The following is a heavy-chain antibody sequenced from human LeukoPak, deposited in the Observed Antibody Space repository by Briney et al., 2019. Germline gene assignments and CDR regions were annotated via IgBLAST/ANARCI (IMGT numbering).Heavy chain of an antibody. J-gene: IGHJ5*02. Sequence: SETLSLTCTVSGDSISSGDYSWGWIRQPSGRGLEWIGYIFHTGNSYYNPSLRSRVTISVDRSRNQFSLRLTSVTAADTAVYYCARELWFVNAPGSWLDPWGPGTLVAVSS. CDR3: ARELWFVNAPGSWLDP. D-gene: IGHD3-10*01. CDR1: GDSISSGDYS. V-gene: IGHV4-30-2*01. CDR2: IFHTGNS.